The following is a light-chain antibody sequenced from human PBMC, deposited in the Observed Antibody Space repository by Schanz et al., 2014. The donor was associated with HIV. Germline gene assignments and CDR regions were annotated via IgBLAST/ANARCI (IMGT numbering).Light chain of an antibody. V-gene: IGLV1-40*01. CDR2: GNS. Sequence: QSILAQPLSVSGAPGQRVTISCTGSSSNIGAGYDVHWYQQLPGTAPKLLIYGNSNRPSGVPDRFSGSKSGNTASLTVSAVQPEDEADYYCSSYAGSKNLVVFGGGTKLTVL. CDR3: SSYAGSKNLVV. J-gene: IGLJ2*01. CDR1: SSNIGAGYD.